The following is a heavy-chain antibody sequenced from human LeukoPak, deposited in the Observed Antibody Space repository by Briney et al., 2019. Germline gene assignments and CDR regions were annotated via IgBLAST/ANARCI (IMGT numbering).Heavy chain of an antibody. D-gene: IGHD3-3*01. CDR1: GFTFSDYY. CDR3: AREGITIFGVVIIRDFDY. V-gene: IGHV3-11*04. CDR2: ISSSGSTI. J-gene: IGHJ4*02. Sequence: GGSLRLFCAASGFTFSDYYMSWIRQAPGKGLEWVSYISSSGSTIYYADSVKGRFTISRDNAKNSLYLQMNSLRAEDTAVYYCAREGITIFGVVIIRDFDYWGQGTLVTVSS.